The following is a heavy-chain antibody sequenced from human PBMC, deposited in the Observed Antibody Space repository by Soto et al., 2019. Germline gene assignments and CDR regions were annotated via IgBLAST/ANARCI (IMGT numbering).Heavy chain of an antibody. J-gene: IGHJ2*01. Sequence: EVQLLESGGGLVQRGGSLRLSCAASGLTFSSYAMSWVRQAPGKGLEWVAGIRNSGGSTYYADSVKGRLTISRDNSKNTLSLQLNSLRAEYTAIYYCAKDRGFSYWHFDLWGRGTLVTVSS. D-gene: IGHD3-10*01. CDR1: GLTFSSYA. CDR2: IRNSGGST. CDR3: AKDRGFSYWHFDL. V-gene: IGHV3-23*01.